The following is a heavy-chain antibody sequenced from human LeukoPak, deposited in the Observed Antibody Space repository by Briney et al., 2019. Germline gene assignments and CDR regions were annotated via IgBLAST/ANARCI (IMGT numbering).Heavy chain of an antibody. V-gene: IGHV1-69*05. CDR3: ARRKKTKYDSSGYYYHDAFDI. CDR1: GGTFSSYA. J-gene: IGHJ3*02. D-gene: IGHD3-22*01. CDR2: IIPIFGTA. Sequence: SVKVSCKASGGTFSSYAISWVRQAPGQGLEWMGRIIPIFGTANYAQKFQGRGTITTDESTSTDYMELSSLRSEDTAVYYCARRKKTKYDSSGYYYHDAFDIWGQGTMVTVSS.